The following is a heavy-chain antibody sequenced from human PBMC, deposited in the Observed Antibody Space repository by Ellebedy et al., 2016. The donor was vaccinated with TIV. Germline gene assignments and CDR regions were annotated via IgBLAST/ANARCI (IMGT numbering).Heavy chain of an antibody. D-gene: IGHD3-10*01. Sequence: PGGSLRLSCAASGFNFSSNSMNWVRQAPGKGLEWVSSISSSSTYIYYADSVKGRFTISRDNAKNSLYLQMHSLRPEDTAVYYCASRENYLGAFDYWGQGTLVTVSS. CDR3: ASRENYLGAFDY. CDR2: ISSSSTYI. CDR1: GFNFSSNS. V-gene: IGHV3-21*01. J-gene: IGHJ4*02.